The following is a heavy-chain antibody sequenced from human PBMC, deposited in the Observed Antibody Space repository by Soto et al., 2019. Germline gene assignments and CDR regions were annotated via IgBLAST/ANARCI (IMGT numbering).Heavy chain of an antibody. Sequence: SETLSLTCTVSGGSISSYYWSWIRQPPGKGLEWIGYIYYSGSTNYNPSLKSRVTISVDTSKNQFSLKLSSVTAADTAVYYCARLHHLRYCSSTSCYAFDYWGQGTLVTVSS. V-gene: IGHV4-59*08. CDR1: GGSISSYY. D-gene: IGHD2-2*01. CDR3: ARLHHLRYCSSTSCYAFDY. J-gene: IGHJ4*02. CDR2: IYYSGST.